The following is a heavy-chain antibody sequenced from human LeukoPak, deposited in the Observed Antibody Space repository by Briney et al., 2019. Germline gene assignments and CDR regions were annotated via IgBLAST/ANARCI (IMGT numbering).Heavy chain of an antibody. J-gene: IGHJ4*02. CDR2: FYTNGNT. D-gene: IGHD1-26*01. CDR3: ARGGGSYGGYYFDY. Sequence: SETLSLTCTVSGGSISNYYWSWIRQPAGKGLEWIGRFYTNGNTNYNPSLKSRVTISVDTSKNQFSLKLSSVTAADTAVYYCARGGGSYGGYYFDYWGQGTLVTVSS. CDR1: GGSISNYY. V-gene: IGHV4-4*07.